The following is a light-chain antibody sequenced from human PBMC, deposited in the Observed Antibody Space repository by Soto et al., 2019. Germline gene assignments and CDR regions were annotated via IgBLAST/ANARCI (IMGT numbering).Light chain of an antibody. CDR3: TSYTSSSTVV. Sequence: QSVLTQPASVSESPGQSITISCTGTSSDVGGYNYVSWYQQHPGKAPKLMIYNVNNRPSGVSNRFSGSKSGNTASLTISGLQAEDEADYYCTSYTSSSTVVFGGGTKLTVL. J-gene: IGLJ2*01. V-gene: IGLV2-14*01. CDR1: SSDVGGYNY. CDR2: NVN.